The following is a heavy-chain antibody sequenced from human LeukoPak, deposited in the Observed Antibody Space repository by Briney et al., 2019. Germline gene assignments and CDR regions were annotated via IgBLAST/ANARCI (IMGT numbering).Heavy chain of an antibody. D-gene: IGHD6-25*01. CDR3: ARRGSTGWYWYFDL. V-gene: IGHV4-4*09. J-gene: IGHJ2*01. CDR1: GGSISSHY. Sequence: PSETLSLTCTVSGGSISSHYWSWIRQPPGKGLEWIGYVHASGTTDYNPSVKSRVAISVDTSKNQLSLKLSSVTAADTALYYCARRGSTGWYWYFDLWGRGTLVTVSS. CDR2: VHASGTT.